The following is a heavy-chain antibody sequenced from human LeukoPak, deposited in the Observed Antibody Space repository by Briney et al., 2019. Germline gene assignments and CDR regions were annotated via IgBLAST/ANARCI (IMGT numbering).Heavy chain of an antibody. Sequence: GGSLRLSCAASGFTFSNAWMNWVRQAPGKGLEWVSAISGSGGSTYYADSVKGRFTISRDNSKNTLYLQMNSLRAEDTAVYYCAKASSGYYPCFDYWGQGTLVTVSS. J-gene: IGHJ4*02. CDR3: AKASSGYYPCFDY. CDR2: ISGSGGST. CDR1: GFTFSNAW. V-gene: IGHV3-23*01. D-gene: IGHD3-22*01.